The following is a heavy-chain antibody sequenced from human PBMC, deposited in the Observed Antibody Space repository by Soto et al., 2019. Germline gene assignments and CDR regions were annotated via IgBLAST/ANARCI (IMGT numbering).Heavy chain of an antibody. D-gene: IGHD4-17*01. V-gene: IGHV4-59*08. J-gene: IGHJ4*02. Sequence: PSETLCLTCTVSGGSISSYYGSWIRQPPGKGLEWIGYIYYSGSTNYNPSLKSRVTISVDTSKNQFSLKLSSVTAADTAVYYCARRYGANFDYWGQGTLVTVSS. CDR2: IYYSGST. CDR3: ARRYGANFDY. CDR1: GGSISSYY.